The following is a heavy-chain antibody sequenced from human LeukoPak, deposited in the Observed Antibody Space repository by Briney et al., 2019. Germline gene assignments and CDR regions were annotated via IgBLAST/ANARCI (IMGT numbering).Heavy chain of an antibody. CDR1: GGSISSYY. CDR2: IYYSGST. V-gene: IGHV4-59*01. D-gene: IGHD2-15*01. Sequence: SETLSLTCTVSGGSISSYYWSWIRQPPGKGLEWIGYIYYSGSTNYNPSLKSRVTISVDTSKNQFSLKLSSVTAADTAVNYCARGGYCSGGSCYPLLNYWGQGTLVTVSS. J-gene: IGHJ4*02. CDR3: ARGGYCSGGSCYPLLNY.